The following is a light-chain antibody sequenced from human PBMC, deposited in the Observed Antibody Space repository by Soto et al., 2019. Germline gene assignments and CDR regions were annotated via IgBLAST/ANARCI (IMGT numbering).Light chain of an antibody. CDR3: QQRHDWPPT. J-gene: IGKJ4*01. Sequence: EIVMTQSPATLSVSPGERATLSCRASQSVSSNLAWYQQKPGQAPRLLIYGASTRATGIPARFSGSGSGTEFTLTISSLQSEDFAVYYCQQRHDWPPTFGGGTKVEIK. V-gene: IGKV3-15*01. CDR2: GAS. CDR1: QSVSSN.